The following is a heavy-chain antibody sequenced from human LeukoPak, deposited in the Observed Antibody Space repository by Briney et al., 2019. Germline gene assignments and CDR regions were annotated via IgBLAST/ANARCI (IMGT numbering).Heavy chain of an antibody. CDR1: GGSIIGYY. J-gene: IGHJ3*02. CDR3: ARLSSTFSGSYGDAFDI. Sequence: PSETLSLTCTVSGGSIIGYYWSWIRQPPGKGLEWIGYIYSIGSTNYNPSLKSRVTISVDTSTNQFSLRLSSVTAADTAVYYCARLSSTFSGSYGDAFDIWGQGTMVTVSS. V-gene: IGHV4-59*01. CDR2: IYSIGST. D-gene: IGHD1-26*01.